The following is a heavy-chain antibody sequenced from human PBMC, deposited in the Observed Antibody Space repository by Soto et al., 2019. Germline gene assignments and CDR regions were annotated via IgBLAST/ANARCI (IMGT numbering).Heavy chain of an antibody. Sequence: QVQLQESGPGLVKTSGTLSLTCAVSGDSISSSSSWWSWVRQSPGKGLEWIGEVFHTGSTNYNPYXXXRXXLSLDKSKNQFSLKLSAVTAADTAVYTCARTLGAAGAALEYWGQGTLVTVSS. V-gene: IGHV4-4*02. J-gene: IGHJ4*02. CDR3: ARTLGAAGAALEY. CDR2: VFHTGST. CDR1: GDSISSSSSW. D-gene: IGHD6-13*01.